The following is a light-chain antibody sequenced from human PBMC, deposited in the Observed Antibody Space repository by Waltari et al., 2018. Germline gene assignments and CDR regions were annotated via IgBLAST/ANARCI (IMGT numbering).Light chain of an antibody. CDR3: QQYNSAPWT. J-gene: IGKJ1*01. CDR2: YAS. V-gene: IGKV1-16*01. CDR1: QGISSF. Sequence: DIQMTQSPSSLSASVGDTVTITCRASQGISSFLAWYQQKPGKAPKPLIYYASNLGVGVPSRFSGSGSGTEFTLTISSLQPEDFATYFCQQYNSAPWTFGQGTKVEIK.